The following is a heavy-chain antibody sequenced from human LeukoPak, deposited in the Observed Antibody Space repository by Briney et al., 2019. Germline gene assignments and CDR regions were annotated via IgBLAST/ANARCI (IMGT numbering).Heavy chain of an antibody. D-gene: IGHD6-13*01. CDR2: IFYSGST. V-gene: IGHV4-39*07. CDR1: GGSTSTSNYY. J-gene: IGHJ3*02. Sequence: SETLSLTCTVSGGSTSTSNYYWGWIRQPPGKGLEWIGNIFYSGSTYYSPSLKSRVTISVDTSKNQFSLKLSSVTAADTAVYYCARGVGSSSFRQYRDAFDIWGQGTMVTVSS. CDR3: ARGVGSSSFRQYRDAFDI.